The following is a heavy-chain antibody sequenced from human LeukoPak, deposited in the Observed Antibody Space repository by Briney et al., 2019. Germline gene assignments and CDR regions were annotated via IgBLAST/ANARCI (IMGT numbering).Heavy chain of an antibody. Sequence: PGGSLRLSCAASGFTFSSYWMHWVRQTPGKGLVWVSRINSDGSSTSYADSVKGRFTTSRDNAKNTLYLQMNSLRAEDTAVYYCARAFWSGPPDYWGQGTLVTVSS. CDR3: ARAFWSGPPDY. V-gene: IGHV3-74*01. J-gene: IGHJ4*02. CDR1: GFTFSSYW. D-gene: IGHD3-3*01. CDR2: INSDGSST.